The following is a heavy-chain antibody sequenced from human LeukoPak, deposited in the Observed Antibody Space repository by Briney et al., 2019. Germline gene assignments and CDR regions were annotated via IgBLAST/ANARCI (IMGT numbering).Heavy chain of an antibody. V-gene: IGHV1-2*02. J-gene: IGHJ3*01. CDR2: INPNSGGT. CDR3: ARDAPYQLLINWFDP. Sequence: VSVKVSCKASGYTFTGYYMHWVRQAPGQGLEWMGWINPNSGGTNYAQKFQGRVTMTRDTSISTAYMELSRLRSDDTAVYYCARDAPYQLLINWFDPWGQGTMVTVSS. D-gene: IGHD2-2*01. CDR1: GYTFTGYY.